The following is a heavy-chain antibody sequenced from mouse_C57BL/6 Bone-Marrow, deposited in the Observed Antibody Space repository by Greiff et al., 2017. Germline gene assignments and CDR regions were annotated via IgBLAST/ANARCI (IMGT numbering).Heavy chain of an antibody. J-gene: IGHJ2*01. CDR3: TRERGYGSSPYYFDY. Sequence: EVMLVESGEGLVKPGGSLKLSCAASGFTFSSYAMSWVRQTPEKRLEWVAYISSGGDYIYYAATVKGRFTISRDNARNTLYLQMSSLKSEDTAMYYCTRERGYGSSPYYFDYWGQGTTLTVSS. CDR2: ISSGGDYI. D-gene: IGHD1-1*01. V-gene: IGHV5-9-1*02. CDR1: GFTFSSYA.